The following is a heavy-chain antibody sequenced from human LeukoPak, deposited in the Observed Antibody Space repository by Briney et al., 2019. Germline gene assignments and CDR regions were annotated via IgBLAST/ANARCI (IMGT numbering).Heavy chain of an antibody. CDR1: RFTFASYS. J-gene: IGHJ4*02. CDR3: ARVSGRLERQSDLDY. Sequence: GWSLTLSRPASRFTFASYSMNWVRQAPAKGLEWVASMNYDSTYIYNAGSVKGRFTISKDNAQASLYLQMISRRADDTAVYYCARVSGRLERQSDLDYWGQGTLVIVSS. V-gene: IGHV3-21*01. CDR2: MNYDSTYI. D-gene: IGHD1-1*01.